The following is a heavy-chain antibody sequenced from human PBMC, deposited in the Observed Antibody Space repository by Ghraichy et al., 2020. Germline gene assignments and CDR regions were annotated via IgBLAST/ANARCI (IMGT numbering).Heavy chain of an antibody. Sequence: SETLSLTCAVYGGSFSGYSWGWIRQPPGKGLEWIGEIHQSGTSTYKPSLKSRVTMSLDTSKNHFSLNLNSVTAADTAVYYCARGDVADDEWDESWGQGTLVTVSS. CDR1: GGSFSGYS. CDR3: ARGDVADDEWDES. J-gene: IGHJ4*02. D-gene: IGHD1-26*01. V-gene: IGHV4-34*01. CDR2: IHQSGTS.